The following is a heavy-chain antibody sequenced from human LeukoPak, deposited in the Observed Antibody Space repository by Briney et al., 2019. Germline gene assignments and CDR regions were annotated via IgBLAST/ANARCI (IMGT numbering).Heavy chain of an antibody. CDR2: INSDGTTT. CDR3: ASDPYLANFWTGYPHY. Sequence: GGSLRPSRAASGFSFSNSWMHWVRQAPGKGLVWVSRINSDGTTTYYADSVKGRFTISRDNAKNTLFLQMNSLRPEDTALYYCASDPYLANFWTGYPHYWGQGTLVTVSS. V-gene: IGHV3-74*01. CDR1: GFSFSNSW. D-gene: IGHD3/OR15-3a*01. J-gene: IGHJ4*02.